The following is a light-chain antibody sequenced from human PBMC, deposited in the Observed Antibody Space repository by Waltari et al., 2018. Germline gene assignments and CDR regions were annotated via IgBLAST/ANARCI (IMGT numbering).Light chain of an antibody. CDR2: DTS. Sequence: EIVLTQSPGTLSLSPGERATLSCRASQTVSSSYLAWYQQKPGQAPRLLIYDTSSRATGIPDRFSGSGSGTDFTLTISRLEPEDFAVYYCYQYGDSRQTFGQGTKVEIK. V-gene: IGKV3-20*01. CDR3: YQYGDSRQT. J-gene: IGKJ1*01. CDR1: QTVSSSY.